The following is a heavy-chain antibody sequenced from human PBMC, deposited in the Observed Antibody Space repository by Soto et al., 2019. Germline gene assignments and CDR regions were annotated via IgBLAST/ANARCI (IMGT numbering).Heavy chain of an antibody. V-gene: IGHV4-39*01. CDR1: GGSISSSNNY. CDR3: ARRQTYIVLVPPAKGWFDP. CDR2: ISYSGTT. D-gene: IGHD2-2*01. J-gene: IGHJ5*02. Sequence: SETLSLTCTVSGGSISSSNNYWGWIRQPPGKGLEWIGSISYSGTTYYNPSLKSRVTISVDTSKNQFSLNLSSVTAADTALYYCARRQTYIVLVPPAKGWFDPWGQGTLVTVSS.